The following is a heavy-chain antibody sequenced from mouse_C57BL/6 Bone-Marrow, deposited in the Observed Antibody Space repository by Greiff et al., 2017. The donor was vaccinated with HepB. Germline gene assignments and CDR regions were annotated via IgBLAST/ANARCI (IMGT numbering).Heavy chain of an antibody. CDR1: GYAFSSSW. V-gene: IGHV1-82*01. CDR3: ARNGGYGGFAY. J-gene: IGHJ3*01. CDR2: IYPGDGDT. Sequence: QVQLKESGPELVKPGASVKISCKASGYAFSSSWMNWVKQRPGKGLEWIGRIYPGDGDTNYNGKFKGKATLTADKSSSTAYMQLSSLTSEDSAVYFCARNGGYGGFAYWGQGTLVTVSA. D-gene: IGHD2-2*01.